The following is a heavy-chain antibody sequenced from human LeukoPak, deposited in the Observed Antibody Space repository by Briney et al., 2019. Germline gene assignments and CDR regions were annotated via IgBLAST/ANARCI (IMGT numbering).Heavy chain of an antibody. CDR1: GYSFTSYW. D-gene: IGHD2-2*01. J-gene: IGHJ5*02. Sequence: GESRKISCKGSGYSFTSYWIGWVRQMPGKGLEWMGIIYPGDSDTRYSPSFQGQVTISADKSISTAYLQWSSLKASGTAMYYCARRGYCSSTSCLGFDPWGQGTLVTVSS. V-gene: IGHV5-51*01. CDR3: ARRGYCSSTSCLGFDP. CDR2: IYPGDSDT.